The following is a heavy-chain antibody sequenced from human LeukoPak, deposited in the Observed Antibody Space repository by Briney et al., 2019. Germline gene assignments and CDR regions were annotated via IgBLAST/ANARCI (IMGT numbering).Heavy chain of an antibody. CDR1: GFTFSAYP. CDR3: ARDRRFGEFIYYYYGMDV. CDR2: ISGSGDII. J-gene: IGHJ6*02. V-gene: IGHV3-48*04. Sequence: GGSLRLSCTASGFTFSAYPMTWVRQAPGKGLEWVSYISGSGDIIYYADSVKGRFTISRDNAKNSLYLRMNSLRAEDTAVYYCARDRRFGEFIYYYYGMDVWGQGTTVTVSS. D-gene: IGHD3-10*01.